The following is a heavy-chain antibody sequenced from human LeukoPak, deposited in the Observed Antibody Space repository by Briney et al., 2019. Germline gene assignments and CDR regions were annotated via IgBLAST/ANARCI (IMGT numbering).Heavy chain of an antibody. CDR1: GGPISRYY. V-gene: IGHV4-59*08. CDR2: NYYSGNT. CDR3: ARQEYYYDSSGPWGDAFDI. Sequence: PSETLSLICTVSGGPISRYYWSWIRQPPGKALEWIGHNYYSGNTNYNPSLKSRVTISEDTSKNQFSLKLSSVTAADTAVYYCARQEYYYDSSGPWGDAFDIWGQGTMVTVSS. D-gene: IGHD3-22*01. J-gene: IGHJ3*02.